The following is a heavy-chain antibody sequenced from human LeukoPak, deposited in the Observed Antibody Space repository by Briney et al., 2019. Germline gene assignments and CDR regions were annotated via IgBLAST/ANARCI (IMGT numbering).Heavy chain of an antibody. Sequence: GGSLRLSCAASGFTFSSYSMNWVRQAPGKGLEWVSSISSSSSYIYYADSVKGRFTISRDNAKNSLYLQMNSLRAEDTAVYYCAKSSYYDSSGYYREYYFDYWGQGTLVTVSS. V-gene: IGHV3-21*04. CDR3: AKSSYYDSSGYYREYYFDY. D-gene: IGHD3-22*01. CDR2: ISSSSSYI. J-gene: IGHJ4*02. CDR1: GFTFSSYS.